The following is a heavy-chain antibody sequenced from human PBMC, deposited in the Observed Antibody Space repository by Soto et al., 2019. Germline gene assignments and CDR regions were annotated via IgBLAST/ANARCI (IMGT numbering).Heavy chain of an antibody. CDR1: GFTFSAST. CDR2: ISSTAGHT. D-gene: IGHD5-12*01. CDR3: ATGWLRGFEQ. J-gene: IGHJ4*02. Sequence: GGSLRLSCAASGFTFSASTMSWVRQAPGKGLEWVSSISSTAGHTYYGASVKGRFTISRDNAKNSLYLQMNSLRAEDTAVYYCATGWLRGFEQWGQGTLVTVSS. V-gene: IGHV3-21*01.